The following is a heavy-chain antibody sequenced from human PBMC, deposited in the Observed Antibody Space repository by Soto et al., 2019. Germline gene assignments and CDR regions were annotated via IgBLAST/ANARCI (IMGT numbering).Heavy chain of an antibody. Sequence: QITLKESGPTLVKPTQTLTLTCTFSGFSLSTSEVGVGWIRQPPGKALEWLALIYWDDDKRYIPSLKSRLTITKDTSKNQVVLTMTNKVPVDTATYYCAQKRGDGYIYYWGQGILVTVSS. CDR3: AQKRGDGYIYY. CDR1: GFSLSTSEVG. D-gene: IGHD3-10*01. CDR2: IYWDDDK. V-gene: IGHV2-5*02. J-gene: IGHJ4*02.